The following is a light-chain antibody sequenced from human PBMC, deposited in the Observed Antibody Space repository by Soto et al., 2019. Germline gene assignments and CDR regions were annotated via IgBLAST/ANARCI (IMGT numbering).Light chain of an antibody. J-gene: IGKJ5*01. CDR1: QRVSIY. Sequence: EIVLTQSPATLSLFPGERATLSCRASQRVSIYLDWYQQKPGQAPRLLIYDASNRATGIPARFSGSGSGTDFTLTISSLEPEDFAVYYCQQRSNWPPEITFGQGTRLEIK. CDR3: QQRSNWPPEIT. V-gene: IGKV3-11*01. CDR2: DAS.